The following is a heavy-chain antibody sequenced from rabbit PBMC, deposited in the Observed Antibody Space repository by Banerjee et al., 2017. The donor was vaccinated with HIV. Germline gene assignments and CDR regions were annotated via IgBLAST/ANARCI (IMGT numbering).Heavy chain of an antibody. D-gene: IGHD6-1*01. CDR2: IYTTGDNT. CDR3: ARAGGAGNGYDYALDL. V-gene: IGHV1S45*01. CDR1: GFSFSSGYD. Sequence: QEQLVESGGDLVKPGASLTLTCTASGFSFSSGYDMCWVRQAPGKGLEWIACIYTTGDNTDYASWAKGRFTISKPSSTTVTLQMTSLTAADTATYFCARAGGAGNGYDYALDLWGQGTLVTVS. J-gene: IGHJ3*01.